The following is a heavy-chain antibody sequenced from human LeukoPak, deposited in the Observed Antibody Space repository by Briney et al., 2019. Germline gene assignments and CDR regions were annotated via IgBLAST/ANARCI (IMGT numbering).Heavy chain of an antibody. V-gene: IGHV3-23*01. D-gene: IGHD1-26*01. J-gene: IGHJ4*02. Sequence: GGSLRLSCAASGFTLSSYAMSWVRQAPGKGLEWVSAISGSGGSTYYADSVKGRFTISRDNSKTTLYLQMNSLRAEDRAVYYCAKDVPKFPGIDWGQGTLVTVSS. CDR3: AKDVPKFPGID. CDR1: GFTLSSYA. CDR2: ISGSGGST.